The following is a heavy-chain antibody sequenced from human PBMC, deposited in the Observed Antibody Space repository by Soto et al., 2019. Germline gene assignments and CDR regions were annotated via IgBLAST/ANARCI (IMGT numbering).Heavy chain of an antibody. CDR2: IYVTGAV. J-gene: IGHJ5*02. D-gene: IGHD2-21*01. CDR1: GAALNRGNYY. CDR3: ARLRIATNNYKWFDP. Sequence: SLTCSVSGAALNRGNYYWSWIRQVPGKGLEWIGHIYVTGAVDYNPSLRDRITISQDTSERQFSLNLRLVTAADTAVYYCARLRIATNNYKWFDPWGQGTLVTVSS. V-gene: IGHV4-31*03.